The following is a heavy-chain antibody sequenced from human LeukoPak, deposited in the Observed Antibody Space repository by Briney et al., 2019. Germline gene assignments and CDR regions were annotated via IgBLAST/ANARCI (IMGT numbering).Heavy chain of an antibody. CDR3: ARPFYYGSNNYSNWFDP. J-gene: IGHJ5*02. CDR1: GASITNYY. Sequence: SETLSLTCTVSGASITNYYWSWIRQPPGKGLEYIGNIYYNEKTNYNPSLKSRVTISVDTSKSQVSLKLSSVTAADTAMYYCARPFYYGSNNYSNWFDPWGQGILVTVSS. V-gene: IGHV4-59*08. D-gene: IGHD3-10*01. CDR2: IYYNEKT.